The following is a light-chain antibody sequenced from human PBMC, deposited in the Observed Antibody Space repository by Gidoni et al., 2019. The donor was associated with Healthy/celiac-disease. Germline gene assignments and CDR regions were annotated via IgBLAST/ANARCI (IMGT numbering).Light chain of an antibody. Sequence: EIVLTLSPATLSLSPGERATPSCKASQSVSSYLAWYQQKPGQAPRLLIYDASNRATGIPARFSGSGSGTDFTLTISSLEPEDFAVYYCQQRSNWLTFGGGTKVEIK. V-gene: IGKV3-11*01. CDR3: QQRSNWLT. CDR2: DAS. J-gene: IGKJ4*01. CDR1: QSVSSY.